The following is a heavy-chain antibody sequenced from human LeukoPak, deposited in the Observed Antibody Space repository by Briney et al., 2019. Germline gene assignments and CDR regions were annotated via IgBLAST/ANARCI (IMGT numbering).Heavy chain of an antibody. CDR2: ISSSGSTI. V-gene: IGHV3-48*04. J-gene: IGHJ3*02. CDR3: ARDHGLYGDYARDAFDI. CDR1: GFTFSSYG. Sequence: GGSLRLSCAASGFTFSSYGMHWVRQAPGKGLEWVSYISSSGSTIYYADSVKGRFTISRDNAKNSLYLQMNSLRAEDTAVYYCARDHGLYGDYARDAFDIWGQGTMVTVSS. D-gene: IGHD4-17*01.